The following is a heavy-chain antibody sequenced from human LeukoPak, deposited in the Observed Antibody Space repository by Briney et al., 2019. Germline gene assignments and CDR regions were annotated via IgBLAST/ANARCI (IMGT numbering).Heavy chain of an antibody. J-gene: IGHJ6*03. CDR3: AREGSDYYYYYYMDV. CDR1: GFTFSNYN. V-gene: IGHV3-48*01. CDR2: ISRSSNAI. Sequence: GGSLRLSCAASGFTFSNYNIDWVRQAPGKGLEWVSYISRSSNAIYYADSVKGRFTVSRDNAKNSVYLQMNSLRAEGTAVYYCAREGSDYYYYYYMDVWGKGTTVTVSS. D-gene: IGHD2-15*01.